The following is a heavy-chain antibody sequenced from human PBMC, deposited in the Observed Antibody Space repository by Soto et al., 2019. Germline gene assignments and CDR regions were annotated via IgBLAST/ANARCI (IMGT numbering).Heavy chain of an antibody. CDR2: ISSSSSTI. V-gene: IGHV3-48*02. J-gene: IGHJ4*02. CDR1: GFTFSSYS. D-gene: IGHD6-19*01. CDR3: ARDRIHSVAGFTYSDY. Sequence: GSLRLSCAASGFTFSSYSINWVRQAPGKGLEWVSYISSSSSTIYYADSVKGRFTISRDNAKNSLYLQMNSLRDEDTAVYYCARDRIHSVAGFTYSDYWGQGTLVTVSS.